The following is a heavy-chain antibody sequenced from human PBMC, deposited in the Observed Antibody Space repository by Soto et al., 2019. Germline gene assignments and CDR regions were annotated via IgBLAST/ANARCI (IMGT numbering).Heavy chain of an antibody. CDR1: GGSLSGYY. Sequence: PSETLSLTCAVYGGSLSGYYWSWIRQPPGKGLEWIGEINHSGSTNYNPSLKSRVTISVDTSKNQFSLKLSSVTAADTAVYYCARAAAIQGRAVAGMVDWAKRTTVTVSS. D-gene: IGHD6-19*01. J-gene: IGHJ6*04. CDR3: ARAAAIQGRAVAGMVD. CDR2: INHSGST. V-gene: IGHV4-34*01.